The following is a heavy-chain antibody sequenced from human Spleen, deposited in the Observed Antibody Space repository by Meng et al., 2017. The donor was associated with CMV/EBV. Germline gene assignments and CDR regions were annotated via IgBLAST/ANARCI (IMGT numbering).Heavy chain of an antibody. CDR1: GVPISSYG. Sequence: CADSGVPISSYGRHRVRQAPGKGVVWVSRTKIDGRGTTYADSVKGRFTVSRDNAKNTLYLQMNSLRAEDTAMYYCVRGHSSGWYKFDSWGQGTLVTVSS. J-gene: IGHJ4*02. CDR2: TKIDGRGT. V-gene: IGHV3-74*01. CDR3: VRGHSSGWYKFDS. D-gene: IGHD6-19*01.